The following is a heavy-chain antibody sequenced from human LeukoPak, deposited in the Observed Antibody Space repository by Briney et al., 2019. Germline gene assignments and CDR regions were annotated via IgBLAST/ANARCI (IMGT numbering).Heavy chain of an antibody. D-gene: IGHD6-13*01. J-gene: IGHJ6*03. CDR3: TRDRPYSSTMDV. Sequence: GGSLRLSCAASGFTFSGYNMNWVRQAPGKGLEWVSSMTSSTSYIYYADSVKGRLTISRDNANNSLYLQMNSLRAEDTAVYYCTRDRPYSSTMDVWGKGTTVTVSS. CDR2: MTSSTSYI. CDR1: GFTFSGYN. V-gene: IGHV3-21*01.